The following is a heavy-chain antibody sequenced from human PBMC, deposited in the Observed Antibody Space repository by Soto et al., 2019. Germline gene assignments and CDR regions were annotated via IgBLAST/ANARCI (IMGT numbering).Heavy chain of an antibody. CDR1: GFTFSNYG. CDR3: ASDLVGASDSYRLDV. V-gene: IGHV3-33*01. Sequence: PGGSLRLSCAASGFTFSNYGMHWVRQAPGKGLEWVAIIWHDGNNKYYADSVRGRFIISRDNSKNRLYLQMNSLRAEDMAVYYCASDLVGASDSYRLDVWGQGTPVTVSS. CDR2: IWHDGNNK. D-gene: IGHD1-26*01. J-gene: IGHJ6*02.